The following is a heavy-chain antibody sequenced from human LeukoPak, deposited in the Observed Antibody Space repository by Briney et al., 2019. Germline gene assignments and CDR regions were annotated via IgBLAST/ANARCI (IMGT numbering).Heavy chain of an antibody. Sequence: GGSLRLSCAASGFTFSNYEMKWVGQDPGKGLERVSYISSSGSTTYYADSVKGRFTISRDNAKNSLSLQMNSLTAEDTAVYYCARGVPARRFDYWGQGTLVTVSS. CDR2: ISSSGSTT. CDR1: GFTFSNYE. V-gene: IGHV3-48*03. J-gene: IGHJ4*02. CDR3: ARGVPARRFDY.